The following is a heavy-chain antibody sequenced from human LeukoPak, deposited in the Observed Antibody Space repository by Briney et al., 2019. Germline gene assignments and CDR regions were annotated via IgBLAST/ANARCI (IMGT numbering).Heavy chain of an antibody. V-gene: IGHV1-24*01. CDR1: GYSFNDLS. D-gene: IGHD3-9*01. CDR3: TAVSLLRGYDVLTFYSYPNYFDF. J-gene: IGHJ4*02. CDR2: YDPDYGEA. Sequence: GASVKVSCKVSGYSFNDLSVHWVRQTPGKGLQWLGGYDPDYGEAIYAQNLQGRLTMTEDTSTATAFMEVSSLRSDDTAVYYCTAVSLLRGYDVLTFYSYPNYFDFWGQGTLVTVSS.